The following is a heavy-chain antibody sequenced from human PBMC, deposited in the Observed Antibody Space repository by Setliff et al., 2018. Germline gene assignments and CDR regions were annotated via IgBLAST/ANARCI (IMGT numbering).Heavy chain of an antibody. CDR1: GFTFSIYS. V-gene: IGHV3-21*01. J-gene: IGHJ3*02. D-gene: IGHD6-25*01. CDR3: ARSPANGGHDAFDI. CDR2: ISPRSIYI. Sequence: GSLRLSCAASGFTFSIYSMHWVRQAPGKGLEWVSSISPRSIYIYYADSVKGRFTISRDNAKNSLYLQLNSLGAEDTAVYYCARSPANGGHDAFDIWGQGTMVTV.